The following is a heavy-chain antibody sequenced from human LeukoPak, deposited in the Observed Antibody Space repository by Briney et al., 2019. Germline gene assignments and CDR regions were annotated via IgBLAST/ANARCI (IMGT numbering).Heavy chain of an antibody. CDR3: ARAPGRNNRFDP. V-gene: IGHV4-30-4*08. CDR1: GGSISSGDYY. J-gene: IGHJ5*02. Sequence: SQTLSLTCTVSGGSISSGDYYWSWIRQPPGKGLEWIGYIYYSGSTYNNPSLKSRVTISVDTSKNQFSLKLSSVTAADAAVYYCARAPGRNNRFDPWGQGTLVTVSS. CDR2: IYYSGST.